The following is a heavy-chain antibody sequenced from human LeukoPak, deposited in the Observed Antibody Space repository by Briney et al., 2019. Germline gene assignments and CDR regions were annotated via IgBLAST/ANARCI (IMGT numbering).Heavy chain of an antibody. CDR2: IWYDGSNK. V-gene: IGHV3-33*06. D-gene: IGHD6-19*01. Sequence: PGTSLRLSCAASGITFSSFGMHWVRQAPGKGLEWVAFIWYDGSNKYYADSVKGRFTISRDNSKNTLYLQMNSLRGEDTAVYYCAKGSSGWPDNWFDPWGQGTLVTVSS. CDR1: GITFSSFG. CDR3: AKGSSGWPDNWFDP. J-gene: IGHJ5*02.